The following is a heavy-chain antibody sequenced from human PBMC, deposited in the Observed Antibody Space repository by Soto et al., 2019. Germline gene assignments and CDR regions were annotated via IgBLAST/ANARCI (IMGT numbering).Heavy chain of an antibody. CDR2: IYYSGST. Sequence: SETLSLTCTVSGGSISSSSYYWGWIRQPPGKGLEWIGSIYYSGSTYYNPSLKSRVTIYVDTSKNQFSLKLSSVTAADTAVYYCARHGGDSEYSSSSFDYWGQGTLVTVSS. CDR3: ARHGGDSEYSSSSFDY. D-gene: IGHD6-6*01. CDR1: GGSISSSSYY. J-gene: IGHJ4*02. V-gene: IGHV4-39*01.